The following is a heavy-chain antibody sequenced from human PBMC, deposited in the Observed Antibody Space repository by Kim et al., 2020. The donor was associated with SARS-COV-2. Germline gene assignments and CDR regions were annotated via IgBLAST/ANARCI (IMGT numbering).Heavy chain of an antibody. CDR3: TRGYSSSWSIKYYYYGMDV. Sequence: GRFTISRDDSKNTAYLQMNSLKTEDTAVYYCTRGYSSSWSIKYYYYGMDVWGQGTTVTVSS. V-gene: IGHV3-73*01. D-gene: IGHD6-13*01. J-gene: IGHJ6*02.